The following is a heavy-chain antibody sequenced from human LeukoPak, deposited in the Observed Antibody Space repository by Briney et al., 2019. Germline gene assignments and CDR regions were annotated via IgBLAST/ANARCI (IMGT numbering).Heavy chain of an antibody. J-gene: IGHJ3*02. CDR3: ARVGGYPLSAFDI. V-gene: IGHV4-59*08. Sequence: SETLSLTCTVSGGSIRSYYWSWIRQPPGKGLEWIGYIYHSENANYNPSLKSRITISIDTSKNQFSLNLNSVTAADTAVYYCARVGGYPLSAFDIWGLGTMVTVSS. D-gene: IGHD3-22*01. CDR2: IYHSENA. CDR1: GGSIRSYY.